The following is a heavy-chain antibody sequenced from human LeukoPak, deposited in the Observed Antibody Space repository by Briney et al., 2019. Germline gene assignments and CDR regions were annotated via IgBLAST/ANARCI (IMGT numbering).Heavy chain of an antibody. Sequence: SETLSLTCTVSGGSVSRGYYHWSWIRQPPGKGLEWIGYVYSSGTTSYSYNPSLKSRVTLSVDTPKNQFSLKLSSVTAADTAVYYCARHGRDGYNYGPVVYYWGQGTLVTVSS. J-gene: IGHJ4*02. CDR1: GGSVSRGYYH. V-gene: IGHV4-61*01. CDR2: VYSSGTT. CDR3: ARHGRDGYNYGPVVYY. D-gene: IGHD5-24*01.